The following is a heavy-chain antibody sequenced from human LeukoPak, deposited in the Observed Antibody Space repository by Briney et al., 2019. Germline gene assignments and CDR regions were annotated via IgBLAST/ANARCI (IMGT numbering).Heavy chain of an antibody. D-gene: IGHD3-22*01. J-gene: IGHJ3*02. CDR1: RFTLRSHW. Sequence: GGSLRLSRAASRFTLRSHWMTWVRQAAGTGVEWVAHIKLDGSEKSHIDSRQGRFTISRDKAKKSLYLQMNRLRAAGPALSYCARDGCCSMIVVGAFDIWGQGTMVTVSS. CDR3: ARDGCCSMIVVGAFDI. V-gene: IGHV3-7*01. CDR2: IKLDGSEK.